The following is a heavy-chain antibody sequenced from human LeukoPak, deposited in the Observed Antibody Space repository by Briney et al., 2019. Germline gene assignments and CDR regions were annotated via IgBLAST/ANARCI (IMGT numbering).Heavy chain of an antibody. CDR1: GYTFTGYY. CDR2: INPNSGGT. V-gene: IGHV1-2*02. CDR3: ARYDCSSTSCYDAFDI. Sequence: ASVKVSCKASGYTFTGYYMHWVRQAPGQGLEWMGWINPNSGGTNYAQKFQGRVTMTRDTSISTAYMELSRLRSDDTAVYYRARYDCSSTSCYDAFDIWGQGTMVTVSS. D-gene: IGHD2-2*01. J-gene: IGHJ3*02.